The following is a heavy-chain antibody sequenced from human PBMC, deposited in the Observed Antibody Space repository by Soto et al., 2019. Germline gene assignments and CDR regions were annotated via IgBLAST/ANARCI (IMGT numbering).Heavy chain of an antibody. D-gene: IGHD5-12*01. Sequence: EVQLVESGGGLVQPGGSLTLSCAASGFTFSNYWMHWVRQAPGKGLVWVSRINSGGSSTSYADSVKGRFTISRDNARNTLYVQMNSLRVEDTAVYYCARAGDRGYEPDDWDQGTLVTVSS. CDR2: INSGGSST. J-gene: IGHJ4*02. V-gene: IGHV3-74*01. CDR3: ARAGDRGYEPDD. CDR1: GFTFSNYW.